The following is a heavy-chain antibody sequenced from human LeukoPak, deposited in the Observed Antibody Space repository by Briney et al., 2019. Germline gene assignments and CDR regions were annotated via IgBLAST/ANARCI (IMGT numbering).Heavy chain of an antibody. D-gene: IGHD2-15*01. CDR2: IWYDGSNK. J-gene: IGHJ4*02. CDR1: GFTFSSHG. CDR3: ARGLLIGGFDY. Sequence: PGGSLRLSCAASGFTFSSHGMHWVRQAPGKGREWVAVIWYDGSNKYYADSVKGRFTISRDNTKNTLYLQMNSLRAEDTAVYYCARGLLIGGFDYWGQGTLVTVPS. V-gene: IGHV3-33*01.